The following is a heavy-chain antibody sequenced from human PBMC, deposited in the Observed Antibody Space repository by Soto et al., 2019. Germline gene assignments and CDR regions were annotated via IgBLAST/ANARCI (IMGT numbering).Heavy chain of an antibody. D-gene: IGHD6-19*01. V-gene: IGHV1-69*01. J-gene: IGHJ4*02. Sequence: QVQLVQSGAEVKKPGSSVKVSCKASGGTFSSYAISWVRQAPGQGLEWMGGIIPIFGTANYAQKFQGRVTRTADESTSTAYRELSSLRSEDTAVYYGAREGGGAVAVLVYWGQGTLVTVSS. CDR3: AREGGGAVAVLVY. CDR2: IIPIFGTA. CDR1: GGTFSSYA.